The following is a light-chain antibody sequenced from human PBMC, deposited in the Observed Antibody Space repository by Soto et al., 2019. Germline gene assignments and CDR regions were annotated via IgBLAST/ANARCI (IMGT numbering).Light chain of an antibody. J-gene: IGKJ4*01. Sequence: ETVLTQSPPTLSLSPGEGATLSCRASQSVSKYLAWYQQKPGQAPRLLIYDASTRATGIPARFSGSGSGTDFTLTISSLGPEDFAVYYCQQRSNWPPSFGGGTKVEIK. CDR2: DAS. CDR3: QQRSNWPPS. V-gene: IGKV3-11*01. CDR1: QSVSKY.